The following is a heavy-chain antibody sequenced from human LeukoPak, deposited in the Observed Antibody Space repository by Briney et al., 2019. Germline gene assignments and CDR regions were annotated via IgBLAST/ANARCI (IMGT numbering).Heavy chain of an antibody. J-gene: IGHJ4*02. D-gene: IGHD2-2*01. V-gene: IGHV4-39*07. CDR1: GGSISSSSYY. Sequence: PSETLSLTCTVPGGSISSSSYYWGCIRQPPGKGLQCIANIHHGGSTDYNPSLKSRVTISVDTSKNQFSLKLRFVTAADTAVYYCAREDYCSSTSCYPGVWGQGTLVTVSS. CDR3: AREDYCSSTSCYPGV. CDR2: IHHGGST.